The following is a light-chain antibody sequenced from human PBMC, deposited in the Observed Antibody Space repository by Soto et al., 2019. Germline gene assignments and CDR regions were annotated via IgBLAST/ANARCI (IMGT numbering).Light chain of an antibody. V-gene: IGKV4-1*01. CDR3: QQYYNTPWT. CDR1: QSVLYNSNNKNY. J-gene: IGKJ1*01. Sequence: DIVMTQSPDSLAVSLGERATINCKSSQSVLYNSNNKNYLAWYQQKPGQPPKLLIYLASTRESGVPDRFSGSGSGTDFTLTIRSLQAEDVAVYYCQQYYNTPWTFGQGTKVEIK. CDR2: LAS.